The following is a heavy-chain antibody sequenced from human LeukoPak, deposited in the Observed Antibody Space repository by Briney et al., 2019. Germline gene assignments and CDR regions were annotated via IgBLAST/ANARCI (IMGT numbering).Heavy chain of an antibody. D-gene: IGHD3-22*01. V-gene: IGHV3-23*01. J-gene: IGHJ4*02. CDR1: GITLSNYG. CDR2: ISGSGGNT. Sequence: PGGSLRLSCAVSGITLSNYGMSWVRQAPGKGLEWVAGISGSGGNTYYADSVKGRFTISRDNSKNTLYLQMNSLRAEDTAVYYCANRRYDSSGFDYWGQGTLVTVSS. CDR3: ANRRYDSSGFDY.